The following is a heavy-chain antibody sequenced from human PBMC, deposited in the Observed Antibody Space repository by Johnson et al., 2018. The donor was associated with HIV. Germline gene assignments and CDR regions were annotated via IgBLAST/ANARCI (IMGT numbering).Heavy chain of an antibody. CDR3: ARGRIATGGMRGGAFDV. CDR2: ISSSGSTI. Sequence: QVQLVESGGGLVKPGGSLRLSCAASGFTFTDYYMNWMRQAPGKGLEWVSHISSSGSTIYYADSVKGRFTISRAHAKNSLYLQMNSLGDEDTAVDYCARGRIATGGMRGGAFDVWGQGTMVTVSP. D-gene: IGHD6-13*01. V-gene: IGHV3-11*04. CDR1: GFTFTDYY. J-gene: IGHJ3*01.